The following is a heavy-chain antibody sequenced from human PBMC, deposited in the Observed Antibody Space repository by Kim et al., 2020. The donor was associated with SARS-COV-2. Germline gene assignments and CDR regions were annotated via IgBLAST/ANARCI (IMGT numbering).Heavy chain of an antibody. D-gene: IGHD6-6*01. Sequence: SETLSLTCAVYGGSFSGYYWSWIRQPPGKGLEWIGEINHSGSTNYNPSPKSRVTISVETSKNQFSLKLSSVTAADTAVDYWSRGRRSSSRYFDYCGQGT. V-gene: IGHV4-34*01. CDR3: SRGRRSSSRYFDY. J-gene: IGHJ4*02. CDR2: INHSGST. CDR1: GGSFSGYY.